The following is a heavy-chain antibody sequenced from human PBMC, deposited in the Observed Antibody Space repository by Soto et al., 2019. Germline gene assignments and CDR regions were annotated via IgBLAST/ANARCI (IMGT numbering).Heavy chain of an antibody. V-gene: IGHV3-23*01. CDR2: ISGSGGST. J-gene: IGHJ2*01. D-gene: IGHD3-3*01. Sequence: KGLEWVSGISGSGGSTYYADSVRGRFTISRDNSKNTVYLQMNSLRAEDTAVYYCAKSERGFFFFQADDAISATVPVSAFLLNRSTDL. CDR3: AKSERGFFFFQADDAISATVPVSAFLLNRSTDL.